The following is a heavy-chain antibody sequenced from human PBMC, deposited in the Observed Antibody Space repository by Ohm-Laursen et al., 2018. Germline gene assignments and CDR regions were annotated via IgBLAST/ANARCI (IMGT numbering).Heavy chain of an antibody. D-gene: IGHD2-8*01. Sequence: SSVKVSCKASGFTFTSSAVHWVRQAPGQGLEWMGWINPNSGGTNYAQKFQGRVTMTRDTSISTAYMELSRLRSDDTAVYYCARGSLLYYGNFDYWGQGTLVTVSS. CDR1: GFTFTSSA. J-gene: IGHJ4*02. V-gene: IGHV1-2*02. CDR3: ARGSLLYYGNFDY. CDR2: INPNSGGT.